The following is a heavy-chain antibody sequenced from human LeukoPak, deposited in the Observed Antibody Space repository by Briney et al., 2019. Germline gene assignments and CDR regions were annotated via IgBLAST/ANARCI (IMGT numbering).Heavy chain of an antibody. D-gene: IGHD3-10*01. CDR1: GFTLGSYW. V-gene: IGHV3-74*01. Sequence: TGGSLRLSCAASGFTLGSYWMDWVRQAPGKGLVWVSQINTDGSSTNYADSVKGRFTISRDNAKNTLYLQMNSLRAEDTAVYYCARVGTGSWYFDLWGRGTLVTFSS. CDR3: ARVGTGSWYFDL. CDR2: INTDGSST. J-gene: IGHJ2*01.